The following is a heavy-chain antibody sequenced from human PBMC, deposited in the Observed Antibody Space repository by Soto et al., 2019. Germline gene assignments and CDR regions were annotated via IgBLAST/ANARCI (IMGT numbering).Heavy chain of an antibody. Sequence: ASVKVSCKASGYTFTNNDVSWVRQATGQGLEWMGWVNPGSGDTGYAQKFQGRLTMTRDISIATAYMELNSLTSEDTAIYYCARMERFASLNCFDTWGQGTLVTVSS. CDR2: VNPGSGDT. V-gene: IGHV1-8*01. CDR1: GYTFTNND. D-gene: IGHD3-16*02. J-gene: IGHJ5*02. CDR3: ARMERFASLNCFDT.